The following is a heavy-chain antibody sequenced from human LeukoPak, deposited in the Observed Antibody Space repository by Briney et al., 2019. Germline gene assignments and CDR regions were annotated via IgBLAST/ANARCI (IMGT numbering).Heavy chain of an antibody. CDR2: IKQDGSEK. V-gene: IGHV3-7*03. D-gene: IGHD3-10*01. J-gene: IGHJ4*02. CDR1: GFTFSSYW. CDR3: AKSLLWFRELFGY. Sequence: GGSLRLSCAASGFTFSSYWMSWVRQAPGKGLEWVANIKQDGSEKYYVDSVKGRFTISRDNAKNSLYLQMNSLRAEDTAVYYCAKSLLWFRELFGYWGQGTLVTVSS.